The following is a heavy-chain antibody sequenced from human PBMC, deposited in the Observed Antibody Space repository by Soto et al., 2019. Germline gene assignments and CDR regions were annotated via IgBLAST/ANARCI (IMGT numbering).Heavy chain of an antibody. CDR2: IYNNETF. J-gene: IGHJ4*02. CDR1: GASVSSGSFY. Sequence: NLSETLSLTCSVSGASVSSGSFYWSWIRQPPGKGLEWIGFIYNNETFNYNPSLKSRVTLSVDTSKHQFSLKLSSVTAADTAVYYCARVPLRYSSSHNFDSWGQGALVTVSS. CDR3: ARVPLRYSSSHNFDS. V-gene: IGHV4-61*01. D-gene: IGHD6-19*01.